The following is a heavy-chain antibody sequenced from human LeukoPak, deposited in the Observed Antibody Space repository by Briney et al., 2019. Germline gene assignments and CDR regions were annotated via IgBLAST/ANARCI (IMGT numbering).Heavy chain of an antibody. Sequence: TGGSLRLSCAASGFTFSNYAMSWVRQAPGKGLEWASAISGSGGNTYYADSVKGRCTISRDNSKNTLYLQMNSLRAEDTAVYYCAKDESGYCTSSSCYKWFDPWGQGTLVTVSS. CDR3: AKDESGYCTSSSCYKWFDP. CDR2: ISGSGGNT. CDR1: GFTFSNYA. J-gene: IGHJ5*02. V-gene: IGHV3-23*01. D-gene: IGHD2-2*02.